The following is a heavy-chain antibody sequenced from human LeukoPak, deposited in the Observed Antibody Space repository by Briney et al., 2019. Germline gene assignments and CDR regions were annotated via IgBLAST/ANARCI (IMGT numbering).Heavy chain of an antibody. CDR1: GYTFTCYG. J-gene: IGHJ5*02. Sequence: GASVKVSCKASGYTFTCYGICWVRQAPGQGLEWVGWISAYNGNTNYAQKLQGRVTMTTDTSTSTAYMELRSLRSDDTAVYYCARNYYDSSGYGSLNWFDPWGQGTLVTVSS. D-gene: IGHD3-22*01. CDR3: ARNYYDSSGYGSLNWFDP. CDR2: ISAYNGNT. V-gene: IGHV1-18*01.